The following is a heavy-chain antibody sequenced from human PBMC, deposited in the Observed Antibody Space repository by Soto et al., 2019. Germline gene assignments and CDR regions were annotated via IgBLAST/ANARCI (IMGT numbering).Heavy chain of an antibody. Sequence: GGSLRLSCAASGFTFSSYAMSWVRQAPGKGLEWVSGISGSGGSTYYADSVKGRFTISRDNSKNTLYLQMNSLRAEDTAIYFCAKDGNQLLYPPRYYFDYWGQGTLVTVSS. CDR2: ISGSGGST. CDR1: GFTFSSYA. D-gene: IGHD2-2*02. V-gene: IGHV3-23*01. CDR3: AKDGNQLLYPPRYYFDY. J-gene: IGHJ4*02.